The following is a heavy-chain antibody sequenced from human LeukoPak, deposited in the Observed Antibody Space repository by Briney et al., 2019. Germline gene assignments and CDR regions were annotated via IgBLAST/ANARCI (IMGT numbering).Heavy chain of an antibody. V-gene: IGHV4-34*01. CDR1: GGSFSGYY. CDR2: INHSGST. Sequence: SETLSLTCAVYGGSFSGYYWSWIRQPPGKGLEWIGEINHSGSTNYNPSLKSRVTISVDTSKNQFSLKLSSVTAADTAVYYCARFVDTAMVTDYFDYWGQGTLVTVSS. D-gene: IGHD5-18*01. J-gene: IGHJ4*02. CDR3: ARFVDTAMVTDYFDY.